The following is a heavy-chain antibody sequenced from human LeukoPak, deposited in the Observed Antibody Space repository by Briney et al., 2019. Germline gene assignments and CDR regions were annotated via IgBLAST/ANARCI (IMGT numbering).Heavy chain of an antibody. CDR3: AELGITMIGGV. CDR2: IKEDGTEK. CDR1: GFTVSSKY. J-gene: IGHJ6*04. V-gene: IGHV3-7*01. D-gene: IGHD3-10*02. Sequence: GGSLRLSCAASGFTVSSKYMSWVRRPPGTGLEWVAKIKEDGTEKDFVDSVKGRFTIFRDNAKNSLYLQMNSLRAEDTAVYYCAELGITMIGGVWGKGTTVTISS.